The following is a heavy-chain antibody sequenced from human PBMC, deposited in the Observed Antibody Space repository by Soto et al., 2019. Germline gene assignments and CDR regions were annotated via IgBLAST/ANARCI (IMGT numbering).Heavy chain of an antibody. Sequence: QVQLVQSGAEVKRPGASVKVSCKASGYTFTTYYMHWVRQAPGQGLEWLGIINPNGGSTTYAQKFQGRVTMTRVTSTSTVYLELSSLRSEDTAVYYCARAGYCSGGTCFHGNCDYWGQGTLVTVS. CDR1: GYTFTTYY. D-gene: IGHD2-15*01. V-gene: IGHV1-46*01. CDR3: ARAGYCSGGTCFHGNCDY. J-gene: IGHJ4*02. CDR2: INPNGGST.